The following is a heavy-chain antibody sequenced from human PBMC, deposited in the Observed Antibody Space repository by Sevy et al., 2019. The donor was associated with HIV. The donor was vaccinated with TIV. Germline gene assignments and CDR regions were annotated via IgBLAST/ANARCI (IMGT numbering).Heavy chain of an antibody. CDR1: GLTLTTTG. D-gene: IGHD3-16*01. V-gene: IGHV3-23*01. CDR2: VTSDGTT. CDR3: AGGDTTMITDLDY. Sequence: GGSLRLSCAASGLTLTTTGMSWVRQAPGKGLEWVAGVTSDGTTYYADSVRDRFTVSRDKSKNTLNLQLNSLSADDTAVFYCAGGDTTMITDLDYWGQGTLVTVSS. J-gene: IGHJ4*02.